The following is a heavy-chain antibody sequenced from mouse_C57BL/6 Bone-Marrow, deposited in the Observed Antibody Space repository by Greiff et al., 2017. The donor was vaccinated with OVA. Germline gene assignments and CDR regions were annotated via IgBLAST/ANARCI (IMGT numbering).Heavy chain of an antibody. CDR3: ASRWLLGVYFDV. CDR2: INPSNGGT. V-gene: IGHV1-53*01. D-gene: IGHD2-3*01. Sequence: VLLQQPGTELVKPGASVKLSCKASGYTFTSYWMHWVKQRPGQGLAWIGNINPSNGGTHYTEKFKSKATLPVDKSSSTAYMQLSSLTSEDSAVYYCASRWLLGVYFDVWGTGTTVTVSS. CDR1: GYTFTSYW. J-gene: IGHJ1*03.